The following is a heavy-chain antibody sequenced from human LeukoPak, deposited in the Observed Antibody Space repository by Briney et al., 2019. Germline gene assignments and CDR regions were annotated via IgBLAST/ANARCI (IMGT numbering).Heavy chain of an antibody. CDR1: GLTFSSYA. Sequence: GSLRLSCAASGLTFSSYAMSWVRQAPGKGLEWVSGISGSGGSTYYADSVKGRFTISRDNSKNTLYLQMNSLRAEDTAVYYCAKCARVDWLPIDYWGQGTLVTVSS. D-gene: IGHD3-9*01. V-gene: IGHV3-23*01. J-gene: IGHJ4*02. CDR3: AKCARVDWLPIDY. CDR2: ISGSGGST.